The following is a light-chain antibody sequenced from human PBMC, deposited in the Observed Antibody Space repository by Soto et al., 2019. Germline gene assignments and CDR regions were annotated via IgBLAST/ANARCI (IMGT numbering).Light chain of an antibody. V-gene: IGKV3-11*01. J-gene: IGKJ4*01. CDR1: QSVDIY. CDR2: DAS. Sequence: EVVVTQSPVTLALSPGERATLSCRTSQSVDIYIAWDQQKPGQAPRLLIYDASNRAPGIPARFSGSGSGTDFTLTTSSLEPEDFAVYYCQQRKYWPPLTFGGGTKVEIK. CDR3: QQRKYWPPLT.